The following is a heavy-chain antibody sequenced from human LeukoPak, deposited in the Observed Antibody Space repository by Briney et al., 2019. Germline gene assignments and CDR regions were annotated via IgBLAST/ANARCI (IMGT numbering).Heavy chain of an antibody. CDR2: INSSSSYT. J-gene: IGHJ1*01. CDR3: AKDTSYSSGWYFQH. Sequence: GGSLRLSCAASGFTFSDYYMSWIRQAPGKGLEWVSYINSSSSYTNYADSVKGRFTISRDNAKNSLYLQMNSLRAEDTAVYYCAKDTSYSSGWYFQHWGQGTLVTVSS. D-gene: IGHD6-19*01. V-gene: IGHV3-11*06. CDR1: GFTFSDYY.